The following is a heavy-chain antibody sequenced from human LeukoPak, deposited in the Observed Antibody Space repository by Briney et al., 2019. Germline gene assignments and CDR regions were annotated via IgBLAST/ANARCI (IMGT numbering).Heavy chain of an antibody. CDR3: ARGRRVGATIIDY. Sequence: SETLSLTCAVYGGSFSGYYWSWIRQPPGKGLEWIGEINHSGSTNYNPFLKSRVTISVDTSKNQFSLKLSSVTAADTAVYYCARGRRVGATIIDYWGQGTLVTVSS. V-gene: IGHV4-34*01. J-gene: IGHJ4*02. CDR2: INHSGST. D-gene: IGHD1-26*01. CDR1: GGSFSGYY.